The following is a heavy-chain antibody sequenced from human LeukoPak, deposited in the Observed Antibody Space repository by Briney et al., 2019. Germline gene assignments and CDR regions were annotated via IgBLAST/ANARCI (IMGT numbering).Heavy chain of an antibody. J-gene: IGHJ5*02. CDR2: IYTSGST. Sequence: PSETLSPTCTVSGGSISSYYWSWIRQPAGKGLEWIGRIYTSGSTNYNPSLKSRVTMSVDTSKNQFSLKLSSVTAADTAVYYCARTADYGSGIAYFSPWGQGTLVTVSS. CDR1: GGSISSYY. V-gene: IGHV4-4*07. CDR3: ARTADYGSGIAYFSP. D-gene: IGHD3-10*01.